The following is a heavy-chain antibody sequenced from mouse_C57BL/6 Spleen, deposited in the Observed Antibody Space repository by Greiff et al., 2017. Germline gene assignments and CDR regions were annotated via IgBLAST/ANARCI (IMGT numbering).Heavy chain of an antibody. J-gene: IGHJ1*03. CDR3: ARGHWYFDV. CDR1: GFTFSDYG. V-gene: IGHV5-17*01. Sequence: EVQLVESGGGLVQPGGSLRLSCAASGFTFSDYGMHWVRQAPEKGLEWVAYISSGSSTIYYADTVKGRCTISRDNAKNTLFLQMTSLRSEDTAMYYCARGHWYFDVWGTGTTVTVSS. CDR2: ISSGSSTI.